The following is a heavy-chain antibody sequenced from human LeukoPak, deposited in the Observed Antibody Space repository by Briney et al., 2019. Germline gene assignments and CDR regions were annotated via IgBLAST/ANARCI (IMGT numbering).Heavy chain of an antibody. CDR2: IRGRAKGGTT. D-gene: IGHD3-16*01. V-gene: IGHV3-49*04. CDR3: SRDCVRPGGYLEY. J-gene: IGHJ4*02. CDR1: GFTFGDYA. Sequence: GGSLRLSCIASGFTFGDYAMSWVRQAPGKGLEWVGFIRGRAKGGTTDYAASVKCTFTIARADSKRIAYLQMNSLTMEHRHVYYCSRDCVRPGGYLEYWGQGALVPVFS.